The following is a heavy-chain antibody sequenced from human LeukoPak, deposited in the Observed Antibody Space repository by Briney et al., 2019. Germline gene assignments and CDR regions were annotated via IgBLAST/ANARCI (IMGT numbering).Heavy chain of an antibody. V-gene: IGHV5-51*01. J-gene: IGHJ4*02. CDR3: ARLSFRGKQDTRGLPDY. CDR2: IYPGDSDT. D-gene: IGHD3-10*01. Sequence: GESLKISCKGSGYSFTSYWIGWVRQMPGKGLEWMGIIYPGDSDTRYSPSFQGQVTISADKSISTAYLQWSSLKASDTAMYYCARLSFRGKQDTRGLPDYWGQGTLVTVSS. CDR1: GYSFTSYW.